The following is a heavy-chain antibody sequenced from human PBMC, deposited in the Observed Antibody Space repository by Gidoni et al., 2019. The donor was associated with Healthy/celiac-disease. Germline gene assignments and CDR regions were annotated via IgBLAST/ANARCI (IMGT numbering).Heavy chain of an antibody. D-gene: IGHD3-22*01. CDR1: GFTFSSYG. CDR2: ISYDGSNK. J-gene: IGHJ6*02. CDR3: AKAGVVVGNGMDV. V-gene: IGHV3-30*18. Sequence: QVQLVESGGGVVQPGRSLRLSCAASGFTFSSYGMHWVRQAPGKGLEWVAVISYDGSNKYYADSVKGRFTISRDNSKNTLYLQMNSLRAEDTAVYYCAKAGVVVGNGMDVWGQGTTVTVSS.